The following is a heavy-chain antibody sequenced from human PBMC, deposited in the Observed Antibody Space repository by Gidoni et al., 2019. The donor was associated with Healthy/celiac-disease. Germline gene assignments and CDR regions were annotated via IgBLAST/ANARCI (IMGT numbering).Heavy chain of an antibody. CDR3: ARDRIAAAGYYYYGMDV. Sequence: EVQLVESGGGLVKPGGSLRLSCAASGFTFSSYSMNWVRQVPGKGLEWVSSISSSSSYIYYADSVKGRFTISRDNAKNSLYLQMNSLRAEDTAVYYCARDRIAAAGYYYYGMDVWGQGTTVTVSS. V-gene: IGHV3-21*01. CDR1: GFTFSSYS. D-gene: IGHD6-13*01. CDR2: ISSSSSYI. J-gene: IGHJ6*02.